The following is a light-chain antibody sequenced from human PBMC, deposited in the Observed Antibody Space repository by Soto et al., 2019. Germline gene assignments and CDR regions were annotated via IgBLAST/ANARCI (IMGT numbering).Light chain of an antibody. V-gene: IGKV1-5*03. CDR2: KAS. CDR3: QHYNSYSEA. Sequence: DILMTQSPSTLSASVGDRVTITCRASQTISSWLAWYQQKPGKAPKLLIYKASTLKSGVPSRFSGSGSGTEFTLTISSLQPDDVATYYCQHYNSYSEALGQGTKVDIK. J-gene: IGKJ1*01. CDR1: QTISSW.